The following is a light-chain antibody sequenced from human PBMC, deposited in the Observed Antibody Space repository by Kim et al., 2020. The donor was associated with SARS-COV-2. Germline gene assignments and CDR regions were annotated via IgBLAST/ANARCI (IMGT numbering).Light chain of an antibody. CDR3: QQSYTTPPT. J-gene: IGKJ1*01. CDR1: QNIKNY. CDR2: GAS. Sequence: ATVRDKVTITCRASQNIKNYLNWYQQKPGKAPKLLIYGASTLQGGDPSRFSGSGFGSDFTLSISSLQPEDFATYYCQQSYTTPPTFGQGTKVDIK. V-gene: IGKV1-39*01.